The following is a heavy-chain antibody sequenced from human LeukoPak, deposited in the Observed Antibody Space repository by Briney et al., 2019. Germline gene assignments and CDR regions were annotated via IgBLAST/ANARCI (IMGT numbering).Heavy chain of an antibody. CDR2: IWYDGSNK. Sequence: GRSLRLSCAASGFTFSSYGMHWVRQAPGKGLEWVAVIWYDGSNKYYEDSVRGRFTISRDNSKNTLYLQMNSLRAEDTAVYYCARTSGPPEPFFDYWGQGTLVTVSS. D-gene: IGHD3-10*01. CDR1: GFTFSSYG. J-gene: IGHJ4*02. V-gene: IGHV3-33*01. CDR3: ARTSGPPEPFFDY.